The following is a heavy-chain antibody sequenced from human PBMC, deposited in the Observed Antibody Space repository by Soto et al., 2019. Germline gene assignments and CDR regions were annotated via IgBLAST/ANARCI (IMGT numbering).Heavy chain of an antibody. J-gene: IGHJ4*02. CDR1: GFTFSSYG. CDR3: AKDSNPVYTIVVAAD. CDR2: ISYDGSNK. Sequence: QVQLVESGGGVVQPGRSLRLSCAASGFTFSSYGMHWVRQAPGKGLEWVAVISYDGSNKYYADSVKGRFTISRDNSKNTLYLQMNSLRAEDTAAYYCAKDSNPVYTIVVAADWGQGTLVTVSS. D-gene: IGHD6-19*01. V-gene: IGHV3-30*18.